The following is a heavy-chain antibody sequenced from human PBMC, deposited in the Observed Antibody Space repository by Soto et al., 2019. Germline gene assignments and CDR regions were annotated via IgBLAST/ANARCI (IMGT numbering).Heavy chain of an antibody. CDR2: INSDGSAT. D-gene: IGHD4-17*01. Sequence: EVQLVESGGGVVQPGESLRLSCVASQFTFSNYWMHWVRQAPGKGLVWVSRINSDGSATNYADSVKGRFTTSRDNAKNTLYLQMNSLRADDTAVYYCARGYTATLDYWGQGSLVTVSS. V-gene: IGHV3-74*01. J-gene: IGHJ4*02. CDR1: QFTFSNYW. CDR3: ARGYTATLDY.